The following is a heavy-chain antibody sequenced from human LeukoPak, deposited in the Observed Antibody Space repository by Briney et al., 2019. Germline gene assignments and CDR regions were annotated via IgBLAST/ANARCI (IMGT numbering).Heavy chain of an antibody. V-gene: IGHV3-66*01. CDR3: ARVSYYGSGSYYDY. CDR2: IYSGGST. CDR1: GFTVSSNY. J-gene: IGHJ4*02. D-gene: IGHD3-10*01. Sequence: PGGSLRLSCAASGFTVSSNYMSWVRQAPGKGLEWVSVIYSGGSTYYADSVMGRFTISRDNSKNTLYLQMNSLRAEDTAVYYCARVSYYGSGSYYDYWGQGTLVTVSS.